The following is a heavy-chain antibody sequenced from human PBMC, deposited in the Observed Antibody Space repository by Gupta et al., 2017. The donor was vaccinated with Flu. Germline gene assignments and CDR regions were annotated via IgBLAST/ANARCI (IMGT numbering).Heavy chain of an antibody. V-gene: IGHV3-23*01. Sequence: APGKGLEWVSAISGSGGSTYYADSVKGRFTISRDNSKNTLYLQMNSLRAEDTAVYYCAKDGPGVVIITYFDYWGQGTLVTVSS. J-gene: IGHJ4*02. CDR2: ISGSGGST. D-gene: IGHD3-3*01. CDR3: AKDGPGVVIITYFDY.